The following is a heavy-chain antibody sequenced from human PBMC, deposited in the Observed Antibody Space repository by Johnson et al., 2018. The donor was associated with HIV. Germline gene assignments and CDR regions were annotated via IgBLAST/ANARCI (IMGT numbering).Heavy chain of an antibody. Sequence: EVQLVESGGGLVQPGGSLRLSCAASGFTFSSYWMSWVRQAPGKGLEWVANIKQDGSEKYYVDSVKGRFTISRDNSKNTLYLQMNSLRAEDTAVYYCATGSPTVTTNAFDIWGQGTMVTVSS. CDR1: GFTFSSYW. J-gene: IGHJ3*02. V-gene: IGHV3-7*01. CDR2: IKQDGSEK. CDR3: ATGSPTVTTNAFDI. D-gene: IGHD4-17*01.